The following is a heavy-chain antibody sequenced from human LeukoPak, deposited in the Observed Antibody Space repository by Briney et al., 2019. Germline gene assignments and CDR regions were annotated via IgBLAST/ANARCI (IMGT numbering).Heavy chain of an antibody. CDR1: GYTFTNYH. D-gene: IGHD2-15*01. V-gene: IGHV1-46*01. Sequence: ASVKVSCKASGYTFTNYHLHWVRQAPGQGLEWMGIINPSGGSTSYAQKFQDRVTMTRDTSTSTVYMELNSLRSEDTAVYYCARATWYGGSPPGAFDIWGQGTMVTVSS. CDR3: ARATWYGGSPPGAFDI. J-gene: IGHJ3*02. CDR2: INPSGGST.